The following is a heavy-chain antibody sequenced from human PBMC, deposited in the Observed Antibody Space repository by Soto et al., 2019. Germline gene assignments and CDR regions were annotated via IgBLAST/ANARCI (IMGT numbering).Heavy chain of an antibody. Sequence: EVQLLESGGGLVQPGGSLRLSCAASGFTFSSSAMSWVRQAPGKGLEWVSAISGSGGTTYYADSVKGRFTISRDNSKNTLYLQMNSLRAEDTAVYYCAKNVWGITIFGGMDVWGRGTTVTVSS. CDR3: AKNVWGITIFGGMDV. V-gene: IGHV3-23*01. CDR1: GFTFSSSA. CDR2: ISGSGGTT. D-gene: IGHD3-9*01. J-gene: IGHJ6*02.